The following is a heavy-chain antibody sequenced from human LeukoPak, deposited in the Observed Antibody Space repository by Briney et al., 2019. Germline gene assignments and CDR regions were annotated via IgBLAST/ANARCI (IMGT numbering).Heavy chain of an antibody. J-gene: IGHJ4*02. CDR3: ARQGELGVAGYDY. D-gene: IGHD6-19*01. V-gene: IGHV5-51*01. CDR1: GYSFTSYW. Sequence: GESLKISCKVSGYSFTSYWIAWVRQVPGKGLEWMGIIYPDDADTTYSPSFEGQVTFSVDRFVSTAYLHWSSLKASDTAMYYCARQGELGVAGYDYWGQGTRVTVSS. CDR2: IYPDDADT.